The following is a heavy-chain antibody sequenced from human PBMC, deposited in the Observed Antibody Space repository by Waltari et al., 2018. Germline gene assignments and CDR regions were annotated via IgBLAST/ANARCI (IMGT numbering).Heavy chain of an antibody. Sequence: QVQLQESGPGLVKPSETLSLTCAVPGYSISSGYYWGWIRQPPGKGLEWIGSIYHSGSTYYNPSLKSRVTISVDTSKNQFSLKLSSVTAADTAVYYCARLSHSSSYWGQGTLVTVSS. CDR1: GYSISSGYY. J-gene: IGHJ4*02. D-gene: IGHD6-6*01. CDR3: ARLSHSSSY. CDR2: IYHSGST. V-gene: IGHV4-38-2*01.